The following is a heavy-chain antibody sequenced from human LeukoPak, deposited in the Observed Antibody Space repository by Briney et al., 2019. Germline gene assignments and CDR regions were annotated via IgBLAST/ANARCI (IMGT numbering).Heavy chain of an antibody. CDR3: ARDLEED. J-gene: IGHJ4*02. CDR2: ISASGRTT. CDR1: GLTLSNYG. Sequence: GGSLRLSCLASGLTLSNYGMNWVRPAPGKGLEWLSYISASGRTTYYADSVKGRFSMSRDNANNSVFLEMNSMTVDDPALHNVARDLEEDWGQGTLGTVSS. V-gene: IGHV3-48*04.